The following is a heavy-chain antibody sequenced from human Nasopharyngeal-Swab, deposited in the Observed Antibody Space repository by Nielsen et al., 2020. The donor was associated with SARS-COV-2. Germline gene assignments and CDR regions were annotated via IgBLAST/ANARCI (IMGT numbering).Heavy chain of an antibody. CDR1: GGTFSSYA. J-gene: IGHJ4*02. D-gene: IGHD3-10*01. Sequence: SVKVSCKASGGTFSSYAISWVRQAPGQGLEWMGGIIPIFGTPNYAQEFQGRVTISADESTSTAYMELSSLRSEDTAVYYCARASDGSENYYYFDYWGQGTLVTLSS. V-gene: IGHV1-69*13. CDR3: ARASDGSENYYYFDY. CDR2: IIPIFGTP.